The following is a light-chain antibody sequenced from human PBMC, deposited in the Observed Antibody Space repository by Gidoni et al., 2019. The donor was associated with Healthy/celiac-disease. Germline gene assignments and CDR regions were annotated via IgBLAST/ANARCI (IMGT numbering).Light chain of an antibody. CDR3: QSADSSGTYVV. CDR2: KDS. CDR1: ALPKQY. V-gene: IGLV3-25*03. J-gene: IGLJ2*01. Sequence: ARITCSGDALPKQYAYWYQQKPGQAPVLVIYKDSERPSGIPERFSGSSSGTTVTLTISGVQAEDEADYYCQSADSSGTYVVFGGGTKLTVL.